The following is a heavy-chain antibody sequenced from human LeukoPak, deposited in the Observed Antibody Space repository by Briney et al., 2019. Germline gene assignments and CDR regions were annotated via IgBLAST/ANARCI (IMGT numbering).Heavy chain of an antibody. CDR1: GYTFTSYG. CDR3: ARVLREQDFDY. D-gene: IGHD1-26*01. J-gene: IGHJ4*02. V-gene: IGHV1-18*01. Sequence: GASVKVSCKASGYTFTSYGTSWVRQAPGQGLEWMGWIGAYNGNTNYAQKLQGRVTMTTNTSTSTAYMELRSLRSDDTAVYYCARVLREQDFDYWGQGTLVTVSS. CDR2: IGAYNGNT.